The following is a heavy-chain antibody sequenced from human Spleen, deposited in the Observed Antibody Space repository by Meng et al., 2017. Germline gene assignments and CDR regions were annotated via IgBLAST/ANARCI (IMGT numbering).Heavy chain of an antibody. Sequence: GESLKISCAASGFTFSTYNMHWVRQAPGKGLVWVSRINDDGSSTTYTDSVRGRFTISRDNAKNTLYLQMNSLRAEDTAVYYCARVTGGGWFDDWGQGTLVTVSS. D-gene: IGHD2-15*01. V-gene: IGHV3-74*01. CDR3: ARVTGGGWFDD. J-gene: IGHJ4*02. CDR1: GFTFSTYN. CDR2: INDDGSST.